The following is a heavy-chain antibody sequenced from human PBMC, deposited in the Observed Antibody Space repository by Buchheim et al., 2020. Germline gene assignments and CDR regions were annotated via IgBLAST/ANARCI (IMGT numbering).Heavy chain of an antibody. D-gene: IGHD6-13*01. V-gene: IGHV3-48*03. Sequence: EVQLVESGGGLVQPGGSLRLSCEASGFPFSSYEMIWVRQAPGKGLEWVSYISSSGSAAYYADSVKGRFTISRDSAKNSLYLQMNSLRAEDTAVYFCARDRNILAAGLDYWGQGTL. CDR1: GFPFSSYE. J-gene: IGHJ4*02. CDR3: ARDRNILAAGLDY. CDR2: ISSSGSAA.